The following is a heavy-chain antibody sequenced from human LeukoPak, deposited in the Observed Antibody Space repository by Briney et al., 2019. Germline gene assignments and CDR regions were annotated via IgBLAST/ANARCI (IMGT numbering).Heavy chain of an antibody. Sequence: GASVKVSCKAFGYSFTGYHLHWVRQAPGQGLEWMAWINPNNGATNYAQRFQGRVSVTRDTSITTVYMDLSSLTSDDTAVYFCARNTADYESSGYYPFDVWGRGTTVTVSS. CDR1: GYSFTGYH. CDR2: INPNNGAT. V-gene: IGHV1-2*02. CDR3: ARNTADYESSGYYPFDV. J-gene: IGHJ3*01. D-gene: IGHD3-22*01.